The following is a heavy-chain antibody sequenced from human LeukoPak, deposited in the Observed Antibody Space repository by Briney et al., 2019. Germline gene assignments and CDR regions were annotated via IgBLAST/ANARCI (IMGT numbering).Heavy chain of an antibody. CDR1: GFIFSNYG. J-gene: IGHJ4*02. CDR2: ISSDGDNT. D-gene: IGHD4-17*01. CDR3: VRVNDYGDRNLYYFGY. Sequence: GFLRLSCSASGFIFSNYGMYWVRQAPGKGLEFVSAISSDGDNTFYADSVKGRLTISRDNSKNTLYLQTSSLRGEDTAVYYCVRVNDYGDRNLYYFGYWGQGTLVTVSS. V-gene: IGHV3-64D*06.